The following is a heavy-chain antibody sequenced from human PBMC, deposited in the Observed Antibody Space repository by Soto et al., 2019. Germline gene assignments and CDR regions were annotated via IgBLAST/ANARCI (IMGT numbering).Heavy chain of an antibody. J-gene: IGHJ4*02. V-gene: IGHV3-23*01. D-gene: IGHD6-19*01. CDR3: AKGRIEGIEVAGFDY. CDR1: GFTFSSYA. Sequence: EVQLLESGGSSIQPGGSLRLSCEASGFTFSSYAMSWVRQAPGKGLGWVSIISGSGGSTYHADSVKGRFTISRDNSKNMLYLQMNSLRAEDTAVYYCAKGRIEGIEVAGFDYWGQGTLVTVSS. CDR2: ISGSGGST.